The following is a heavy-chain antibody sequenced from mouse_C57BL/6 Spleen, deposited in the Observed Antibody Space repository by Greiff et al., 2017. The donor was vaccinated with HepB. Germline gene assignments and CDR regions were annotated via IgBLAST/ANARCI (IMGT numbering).Heavy chain of an antibody. CDR3: ARGRGYDGYSNWFAY. V-gene: IGHV5-4*01. CDR2: ISDGGSYT. J-gene: IGHJ3*01. Sequence: EVQLVESGGGLVKPGGSLKLSCAASGFTFSSYAMSWVRQTPEKRLEWVATISDGGSYTYYPDNVKGRFTISRDNAKNNLYLQMSHLKSEDTAMYYCARGRGYDGYSNWFAYWGQGTLVTVSA. CDR1: GFTFSSYA. D-gene: IGHD2-3*01.